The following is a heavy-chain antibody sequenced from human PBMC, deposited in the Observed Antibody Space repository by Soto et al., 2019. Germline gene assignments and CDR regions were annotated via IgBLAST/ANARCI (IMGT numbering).Heavy chain of an antibody. J-gene: IGHJ6*02. Sequence: ASVKVSCKASGYSFTDYHIHWVRQAPGQGLEWLGLINPKSGGTSTAQKFQGWVTMTKDTYISTASMELTRLTSDDTAIYYCARGDSTDCSNGVCSFFYNHDMDXWGQGTTVTVS. CDR3: ARGDSTDCSNGVCSFFYNHDMDX. D-gene: IGHD1-26*01. CDR2: INPKSGGT. V-gene: IGHV1-2*04. CDR1: GYSFTDYH.